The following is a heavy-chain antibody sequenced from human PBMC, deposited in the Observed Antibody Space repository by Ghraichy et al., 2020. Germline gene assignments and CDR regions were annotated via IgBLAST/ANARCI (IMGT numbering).Heavy chain of an antibody. Sequence: LSLTCAASGFSFSNYEFNWVRQAPGKGLEWVSYISSSGGTIFYADSVKGRFTISRDSAKSSLYLQMSSLRAEDTALYYCAREDIPADGPFDYWGQGALVTVSS. CDR3: AREDIPADGPFDY. D-gene: IGHD6-13*01. J-gene: IGHJ4*02. V-gene: IGHV3-48*03. CDR1: GFSFSNYE. CDR2: ISSSGGTI.